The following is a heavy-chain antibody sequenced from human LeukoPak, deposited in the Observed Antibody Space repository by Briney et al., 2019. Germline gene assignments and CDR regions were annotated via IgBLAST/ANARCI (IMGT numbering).Heavy chain of an antibody. J-gene: IGHJ3*02. Sequence: GRSLRLSCAASGFTFDDYAMHWVRQAPGKGLEWVSGISWNSGDIGYADSVKGRFTISRDNAKNSLYLQMNSLRTEDMALYYCAKISGSNDAFDIWGQGTMVTASS. CDR2: ISWNSGDI. D-gene: IGHD3-10*01. V-gene: IGHV3-9*03. CDR3: AKISGSNDAFDI. CDR1: GFTFDDYA.